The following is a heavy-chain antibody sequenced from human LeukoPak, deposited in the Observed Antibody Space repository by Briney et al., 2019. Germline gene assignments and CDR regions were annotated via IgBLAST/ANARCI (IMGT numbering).Heavy chain of an antibody. D-gene: IGHD3-22*01. CDR1: GFTFSSYA. V-gene: IGHV3-23*01. CDR3: AKDRVPEWLSLYGMDV. CDR2: ISGSGGST. J-gene: IGHJ6*02. Sequence: GGSLRLSCAASGFTFSSYAMSWVRQAPGKGLEWVSAISGSGGSTYYADSVKGRFTISRDNSKNTLYLQMNSLRAEDTAVYYCAKDRVPEWLSLYGMDVRGQGTTVTVSS.